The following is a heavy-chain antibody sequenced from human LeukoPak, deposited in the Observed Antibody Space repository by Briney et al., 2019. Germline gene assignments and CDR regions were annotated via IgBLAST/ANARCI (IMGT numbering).Heavy chain of an antibody. V-gene: IGHV3-7*01. D-gene: IGHD3-10*01. Sequence: GGSLRLSCVASGFTFSTHWRNWVRQAPRKGLEWVASINHGGNKIYYLDSVKGRFTISSDSATNSLHLQMNSLRVEDTAVYYCARGPHYGSGSDFFDYWGQGTLVTVSS. CDR2: INHGGNKI. J-gene: IGHJ4*02. CDR1: GFTFSTHW. CDR3: ARGPHYGSGSDFFDY.